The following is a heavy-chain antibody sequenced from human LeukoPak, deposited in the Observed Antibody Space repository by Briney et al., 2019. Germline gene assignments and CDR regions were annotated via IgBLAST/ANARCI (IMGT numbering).Heavy chain of an antibody. Sequence: GGSLRLSCTASGFTFGDYAISWVRQAPGKGLEWVPSISSSSSYIYYADSVKGRFTISRDSAKNSLSLQMSGLRVEDTAVYYCARGYSDWLRWGQGTQVTVSS. J-gene: IGHJ4*02. CDR3: ARGYSDWLR. V-gene: IGHV3-21*01. D-gene: IGHD4-11*01. CDR2: ISSSSSYI. CDR1: GFTFGDYA.